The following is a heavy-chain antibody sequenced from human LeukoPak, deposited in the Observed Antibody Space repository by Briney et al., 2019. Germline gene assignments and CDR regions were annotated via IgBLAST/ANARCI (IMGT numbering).Heavy chain of an antibody. CDR2: INPSGGST. CDR3: ARDLLRSIDY. J-gene: IGHJ4*02. V-gene: IGHV1-46*01. Sequence: PGGSLRLSCAASGYTFTSYYMHWVRQAPGQGLEWMGIINPSGGSTSYAQKFQGRVTMTRDTSTSTVYMELSSLRSEDTAVYYCARDLLRSIDYWGQGTLVTVSS. D-gene: IGHD4-17*01. CDR1: GYTFTSYY.